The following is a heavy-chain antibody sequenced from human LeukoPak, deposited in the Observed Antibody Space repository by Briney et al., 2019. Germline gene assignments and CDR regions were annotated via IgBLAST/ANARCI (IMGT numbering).Heavy chain of an antibody. V-gene: IGHV3-48*04. Sequence: GGSLRLSCAASGFTFSSYSMNWVRQAPGKGLEWVSYISSSSTTIYYADSVKGRFTISRDNAKNSLYLQMNSLRAEDTAVYYCAKGGGYCSSTSCSLFDYWGQGTLVTVSS. CDR3: AKGGGYCSSTSCSLFDY. CDR2: ISSSSTTI. D-gene: IGHD2-2*01. J-gene: IGHJ4*02. CDR1: GFTFSSYS.